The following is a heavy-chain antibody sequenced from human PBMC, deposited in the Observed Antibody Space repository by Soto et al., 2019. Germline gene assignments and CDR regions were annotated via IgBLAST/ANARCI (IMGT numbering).Heavy chain of an antibody. CDR1: GYTFTSYY. J-gene: IGHJ4*02. V-gene: IGHV1-46*01. D-gene: IGHD4-4*01. Sequence: ASVKVSCKASGYTFTSYYMHWVRQAPGQGLEWMGIINPSGGSTSYAQKFQGRVTMTRDTSTSTVYMELNSLRAEDTALYYCAKSNRPTAPFDYWGLGTLVTVSS. CDR3: AKSNRPTAPFDY. CDR2: INPSGGST.